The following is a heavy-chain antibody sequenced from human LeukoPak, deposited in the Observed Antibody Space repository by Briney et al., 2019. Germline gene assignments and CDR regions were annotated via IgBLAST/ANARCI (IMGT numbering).Heavy chain of an antibody. CDR1: GGTFSSYA. Sequence: ASVKVSCKASGGTFSSYAISWVRQAPGQGLEWMGRIIPILGIANYAQKFQGRVTITADKSTSTAYMELRSLRSDDTAVYYCARAADGDYWGQGTLVTVSS. V-gene: IGHV1-69*04. D-gene: IGHD5-24*01. CDR2: IIPILGIA. J-gene: IGHJ4*02. CDR3: ARAADGDY.